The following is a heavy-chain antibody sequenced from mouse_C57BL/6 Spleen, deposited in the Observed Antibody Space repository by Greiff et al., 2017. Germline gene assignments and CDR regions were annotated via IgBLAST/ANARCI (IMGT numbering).Heavy chain of an antibody. V-gene: IGHV3-6*01. J-gene: IGHJ4*01. CDR2: ISYDGSN. CDR3: SNGDGHYYAMDY. Sequence: EVKLQESGPGLVKPSQSLSLTCSVTGYSITSGYYWNWIRQFPGNKLEWMGYISYDGSNNYNPSLKNRISLTRDTSKNQFFLKLNSVTTEDTATYYCSNGDGHYYAMDYWGQGTSVTVSS. D-gene: IGHD4-1*01. CDR1: GYSITSGYY.